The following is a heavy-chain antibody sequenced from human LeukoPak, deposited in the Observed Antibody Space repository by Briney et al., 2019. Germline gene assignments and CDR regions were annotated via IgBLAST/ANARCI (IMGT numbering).Heavy chain of an antibody. Sequence: SETLSLTCTVSGGSISSYYWNWIRQPPGKGLEWIAYIYYSGATDYNPSLKSRVTISVDTAKSQFTLNLNSVALADTAVYYCARGHISTWYTFDSWGQGTLVTVSS. D-gene: IGHD6-13*01. CDR2: IYYSGAT. J-gene: IGHJ4*02. V-gene: IGHV4-59*01. CDR1: GGSISSYY. CDR3: ARGHISTWYTFDS.